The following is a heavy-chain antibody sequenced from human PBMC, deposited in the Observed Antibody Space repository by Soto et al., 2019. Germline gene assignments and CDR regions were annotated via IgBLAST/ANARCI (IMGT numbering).Heavy chain of an antibody. CDR3: ARDPTGYYDSSGYLA. J-gene: IGHJ5*02. V-gene: IGHV3-21*01. CDR2: ISSSSSYI. Sequence: EVQLVESGGGLVKPGGSLRLSCAASGFTFSSYSMNWVRQAPGKGLEWVSSISSSSSYIYYADSVKGRFTISRDNAKNSLYLQMNSRRAEDTAVYYCARDPTGYYDSSGYLAWGQGTLVTVSS. CDR1: GFTFSSYS. D-gene: IGHD3-22*01.